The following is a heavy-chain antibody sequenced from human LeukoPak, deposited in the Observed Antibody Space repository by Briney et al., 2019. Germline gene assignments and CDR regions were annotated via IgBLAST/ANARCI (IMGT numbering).Heavy chain of an antibody. Sequence: PGDSLKISSKGSGSSFTSYWIGWVRQLPGKGLEWMGIIFPGDSQTKYSPSFQGQVTISADKSTSTACLQWSSLKASDTAMYYCARHLAARPYDYWGQGTLVTVSS. CDR2: IFPGDSQT. CDR3: ARHLAARPYDY. V-gene: IGHV5-51*01. CDR1: GSSFTSYW. J-gene: IGHJ4*02. D-gene: IGHD6-6*01.